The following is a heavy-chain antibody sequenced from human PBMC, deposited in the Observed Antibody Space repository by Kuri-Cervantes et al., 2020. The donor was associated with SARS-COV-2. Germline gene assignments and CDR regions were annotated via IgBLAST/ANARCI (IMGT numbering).Heavy chain of an antibody. CDR2: SNPNSGGT. V-gene: IGHV1-2*02. J-gene: IGHJ5*02. Sequence: ASVKVSCKASGYTFTGYYMHWVRQAPGQGLEWMGWSNPNSGGTNYAQKFQGRVTMTRDTSISTAYMELSRLRSDDTAVYYCARGFNSAVAGTYWFDPWGQGTLVTVSS. CDR1: GYTFTGYY. D-gene: IGHD6-19*01. CDR3: ARGFNSAVAGTYWFDP.